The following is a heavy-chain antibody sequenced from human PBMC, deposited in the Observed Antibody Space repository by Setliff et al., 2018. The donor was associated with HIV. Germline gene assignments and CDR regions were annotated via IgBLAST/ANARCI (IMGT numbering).Heavy chain of an antibody. D-gene: IGHD2-15*01. CDR1: GFSINSGYY. V-gene: IGHV4-38-2*01. J-gene: IGHJ4*02. CDR3: ARGSGRFCSGGRCSAFDY. Sequence: SETLYLTCAVSGFSINSGYYWGWIRQPPGKGLEWIGSIYQTGNTYYNPSLKSRVTISVDTSQNQFSLRLSSVTAADTAVYYCARGSGRFCSGGRCSAFDYWGQGTLVTVSS. CDR2: IYQTGNT.